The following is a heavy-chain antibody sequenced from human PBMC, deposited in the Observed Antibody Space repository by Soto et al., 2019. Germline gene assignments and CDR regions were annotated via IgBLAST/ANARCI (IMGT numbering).Heavy chain of an antibody. CDR3: AKTTSVWFSAFDI. CDR1: GFTFSSYA. V-gene: IGHV3-23*01. CDR2: ISGSGGTT. Sequence: EVQLLESGGGLVQPGGSLRLSCAASGFTFSSYAMSWVRQAPGKGLEWVSAISGSGGTTYYADSVKGRFTFSRDNSKKTLYLQMNSLRAEDTAVYYCAKTTSVWFSAFDIWGQGTMVTVSS. D-gene: IGHD3-10*01. J-gene: IGHJ3*02.